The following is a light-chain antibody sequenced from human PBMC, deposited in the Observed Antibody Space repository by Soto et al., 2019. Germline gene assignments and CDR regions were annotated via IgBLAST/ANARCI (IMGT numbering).Light chain of an antibody. Sequence: EIVMTQSPATLSVSPGERATLSCRASQSVRTDLAWYQQKPGQAPRLLIYGASTRATGIPARFSASGSRTEFTLTISSLQSEDFAVYYCQQYNNWPRTFGQGTKVDI. CDR1: QSVRTD. CDR3: QQYNNWPRT. V-gene: IGKV3-15*01. CDR2: GAS. J-gene: IGKJ1*01.